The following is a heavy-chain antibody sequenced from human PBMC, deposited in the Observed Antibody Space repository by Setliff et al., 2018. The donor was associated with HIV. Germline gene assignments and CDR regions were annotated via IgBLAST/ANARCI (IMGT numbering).Heavy chain of an antibody. D-gene: IGHD2-21*01. Sequence: GGSLRLSCAVSGISVSNNYMSWVRQAPGKGLEWVGRTRNKANSYTTEYAASVKGRFTISRDDSKNTLYLQMNSLKNEDTAVYYCYVFWWSLDYWGKGTLVTVSS. CDR1: GISVSNNY. V-gene: IGHV3-72*01. J-gene: IGHJ4*02. CDR3: YVFWWSLDY. CDR2: TRNKANSYTT.